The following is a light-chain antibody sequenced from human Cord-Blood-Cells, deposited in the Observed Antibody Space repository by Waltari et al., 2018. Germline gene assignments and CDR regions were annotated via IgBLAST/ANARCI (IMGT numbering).Light chain of an antibody. Sequence: DIQMTQSPSSLSAAVVDRVTTTCRASQSISSYLNWYQQKPWKAPKLLIYAASILQSGVPSRFSGSGSGTDFTLTISSLQPEDFATYYCQQSYSTTWTFGQGTKVEIK. CDR3: QQSYSTTWT. CDR2: AAS. V-gene: IGKV1-39*01. J-gene: IGKJ1*01. CDR1: QSISSY.